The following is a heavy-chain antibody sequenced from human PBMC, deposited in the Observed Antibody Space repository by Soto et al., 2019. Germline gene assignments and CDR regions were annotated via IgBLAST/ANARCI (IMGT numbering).Heavy chain of an antibody. V-gene: IGHV5-51*01. J-gene: IGHJ4*02. Sequence: GASLKISCRGSGYDFNTNWFGWVRQLPGRGLEWVGIMYPGDSDTRYNPSLQGHVTLSVDVTVSTAFLQWRSLETSDTGMYFCARLPRDCNKTSCYYADHWGQGTQVTVSS. CDR1: GYDFNTNW. CDR2: MYPGDSDT. CDR3: ARLPRDCNKTSCYYADH. D-gene: IGHD3-3*01.